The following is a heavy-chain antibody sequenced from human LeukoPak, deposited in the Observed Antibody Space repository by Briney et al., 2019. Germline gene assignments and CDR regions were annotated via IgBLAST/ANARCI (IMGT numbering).Heavy chain of an antibody. V-gene: IGHV7-4-1*02. CDR3: ARTGYSSSWYYFDY. J-gene: IGHJ4*02. CDR1: GYTFTSYA. CDR2: INTNTGNP. D-gene: IGHD6-13*01. Sequence: ASVKVSCKASGYTFTSYAMNWVRQAPGQGLEWMGWINTNTGNPTYAQGFTGRFVFSLDTSVSTAYLQISSLKVEDTAVYYCARTGYSSSWYYFDYWGQGTLVTVSS.